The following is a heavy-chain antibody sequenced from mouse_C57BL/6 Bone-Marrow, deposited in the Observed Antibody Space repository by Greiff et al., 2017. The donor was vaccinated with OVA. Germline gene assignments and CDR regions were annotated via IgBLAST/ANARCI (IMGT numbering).Heavy chain of an antibody. Sequence: EVQLVESGGGLVQPKGSLKLSCAASGFTFNTYAMHWVRQAPGKGWEWVARIRSKSSNYATYYADSVKDRFTISRDDSQSMLYLQMNNLKTEDTAMYYCVKEGPTAQATWFAYWGQGTLVTVSA. CDR1: GFTFNTYA. V-gene: IGHV10-3*01. CDR3: VKEGPTAQATWFAY. D-gene: IGHD3-2*02. CDR2: IRSKSSNYAT. J-gene: IGHJ3*01.